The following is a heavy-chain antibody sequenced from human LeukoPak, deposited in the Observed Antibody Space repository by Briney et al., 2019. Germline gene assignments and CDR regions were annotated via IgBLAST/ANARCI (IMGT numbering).Heavy chain of an antibody. CDR3: TRRPVVGAALRTYYFDY. CDR2: IYYGGTT. Sequence: SETLSLTCTVSGGSISSSNHYWGWVRQPPGKGLEWIGSIYYGGTTYYNPSLKSRVTISVDTSRHQFSLKLSSVTAADTAVYYCTRRPVVGAALRTYYFDYWGQGALVTVSS. J-gene: IGHJ4*02. CDR1: GGSISSSNHY. V-gene: IGHV4-39*01. D-gene: IGHD1-26*01.